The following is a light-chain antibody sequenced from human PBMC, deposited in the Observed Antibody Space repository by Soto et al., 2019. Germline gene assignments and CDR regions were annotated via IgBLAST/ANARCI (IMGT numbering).Light chain of an antibody. CDR3: QQSYSTPRT. CDR1: QSISSY. J-gene: IGKJ1*01. Sequence: IQMAQSPSSLSASVGDRVTITCRASQSISSYLNWYQQKPGKAHKLLIYAASSLQSDVPSRFSGSVSGTDFTLTISSLQPEDFATYYCQQSYSTPRTFGQGTKVDIK. V-gene: IGKV1-39*01. CDR2: AAS.